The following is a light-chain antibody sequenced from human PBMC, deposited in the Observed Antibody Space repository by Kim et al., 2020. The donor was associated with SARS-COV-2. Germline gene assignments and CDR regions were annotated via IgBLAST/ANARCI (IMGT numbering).Light chain of an antibody. CDR3: SSYTTSSTLDVV. J-gene: IGLJ2*01. Sequence: SLTISCTGTSSNVGGSNYVSWYQQHPGKAPKLMIYDVSDRPSGVSNRFSGSKSGNTASLTISGLQAEDEADYYCSSYTTSSTLDVVFGGGTQLTVL. V-gene: IGLV2-14*03. CDR2: DVS. CDR1: SSNVGGSNY.